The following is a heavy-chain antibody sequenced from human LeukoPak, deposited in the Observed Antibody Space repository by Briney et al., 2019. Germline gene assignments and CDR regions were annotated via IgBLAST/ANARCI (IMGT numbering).Heavy chain of an antibody. V-gene: IGHV4-34*01. J-gene: IGHJ4*02. Sequence: PSETLSLTCAVYGGSFSGYYWSWIRQPPGKGLEWIGEINHSGSTNYNPSLKSRVTISVDTSKNQFSLKLSSVTAADTAVYYCARTETPYYYDSRTGYYSFDYWGQGTLVTVSS. CDR2: INHSGST. CDR1: GGSFSGYY. CDR3: ARTETPYYYDSRTGYYSFDY. D-gene: IGHD3-22*01.